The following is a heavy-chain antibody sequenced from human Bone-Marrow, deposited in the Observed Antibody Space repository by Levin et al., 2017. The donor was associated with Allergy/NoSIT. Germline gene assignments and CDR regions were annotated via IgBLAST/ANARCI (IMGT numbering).Heavy chain of an antibody. V-gene: IGHV3-23*01. CDR1: GFTFINDA. Sequence: PGGSLRLSCAASGFTFINDAMSWVRQAPGKGLEWVAAMTGSGASTYYADSVKGRFTISRDNSKNTLYLQMNSLTVEATAVYYCARGPGATPFDYWGQGTLVTVSS. CDR2: MTGSGAST. D-gene: IGHD1-26*01. J-gene: IGHJ4*02. CDR3: ARGPGATPFDY.